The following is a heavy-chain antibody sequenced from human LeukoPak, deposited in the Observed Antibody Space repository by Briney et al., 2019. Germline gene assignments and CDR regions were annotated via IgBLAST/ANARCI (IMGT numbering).Heavy chain of an antibody. CDR3: ARDLGGSYYNPFDY. CDR2: INHSGST. Sequence: SETLSLTCAVYGGSFSGYYWSWIRQPPGKGLEWIGEINHSGSTNYNPSLKSRVTISVDTSKNQFSLKLSSVTAADTAVYYCARDLGGSYYNPFDYWGQGTLVTVSS. D-gene: IGHD1-26*01. V-gene: IGHV4-34*01. CDR1: GGSFSGYY. J-gene: IGHJ4*02.